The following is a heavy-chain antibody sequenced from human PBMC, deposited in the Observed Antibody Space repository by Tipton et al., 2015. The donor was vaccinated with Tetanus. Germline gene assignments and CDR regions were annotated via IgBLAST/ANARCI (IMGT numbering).Heavy chain of an antibody. CDR1: GFTFTRYW. J-gene: IGHJ2*01. CDR3: ARRGDRSQYWYFDL. D-gene: IGHD3-22*01. V-gene: IGHV5-51*01. CDR2: IHPSDSDT. Sequence: VQLVQSGAEVKKPGESLKISCKGSGFTFTRYWIGWVRQMPGKGLEWMGIIHPSDSDTRYSPSFQGQVTISAEKSLSTVSLQWNSLKASDTAIYFCARRGDRSQYWYFDLWGRGTLVTVSS.